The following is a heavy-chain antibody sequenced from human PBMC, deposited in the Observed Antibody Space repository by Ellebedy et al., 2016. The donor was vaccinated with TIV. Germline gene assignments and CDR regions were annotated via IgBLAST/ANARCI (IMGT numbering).Heavy chain of an antibody. CDR3: AREPAMVRGVVNVIDY. J-gene: IGHJ4*02. Sequence: SQTLSLTXAISGDSVSSNNAAWNWFRQSPSRGLEWLGRTFYRSKWYNDYAVSVKSRMTINTDTSKNQFSLQLNSVTPEDTAVYYCAREPAMVRGVVNVIDYWGQGTLVTVSS. CDR2: TFYRSKWYN. CDR1: GDSVSSNNAA. V-gene: IGHV6-1*01. D-gene: IGHD3-10*01.